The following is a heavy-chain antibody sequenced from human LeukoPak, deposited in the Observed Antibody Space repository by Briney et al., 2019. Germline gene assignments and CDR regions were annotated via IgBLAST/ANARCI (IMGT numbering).Heavy chain of an antibody. D-gene: IGHD5-18*01. CDR2: ISSASTYI. V-gene: IGHV3-21*01. J-gene: IGHJ4*02. CDR1: GFTFSSYS. Sequence: PGGSPRLSCAASGFTFSSYSMNWVRQAPGKGLEWVSSISSASTYIYYADLVKGRFTISRDNAKNSLYLQMNSLRAEDTAMYYCARLVWDTTMADGDIDSWGQGTLLIVSS. CDR3: ARLVWDTTMADGDIDS.